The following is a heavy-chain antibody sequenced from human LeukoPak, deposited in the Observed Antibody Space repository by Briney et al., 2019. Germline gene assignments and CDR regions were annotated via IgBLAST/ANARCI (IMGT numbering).Heavy chain of an antibody. J-gene: IGHJ3*02. CDR3: ARDPYGSGSYFFGSAEQGAFDI. D-gene: IGHD3-10*01. CDR1: GFTFSSYS. Sequence: GGSLRLSCAASGFTFSSYSMNWVRQAPGKGLEWVSSISSSSSYIYYADSVKGRFTISRDNAKNSLYLQMNSLRAEDTAVYYCARDPYGSGSYFFGSAEQGAFDIWGQETMVTVSS. V-gene: IGHV3-21*01. CDR2: ISSSSSYI.